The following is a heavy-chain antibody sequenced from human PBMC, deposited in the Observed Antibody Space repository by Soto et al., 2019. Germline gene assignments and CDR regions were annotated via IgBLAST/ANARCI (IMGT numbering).Heavy chain of an antibody. V-gene: IGHV1-18*04. J-gene: IGHJ3*02. Sequence: GASVQVSCKASGYTFTSYGISGVGQPPAQGLEGMGWISAYNGNTNYAQKLQDRVTMTTDTSTRTTYMEVRSLGSDYTAVYYCAKEVNAFDIWGQGTMVTVSS. CDR1: GYTFTSYG. CDR2: ISAYNGNT. CDR3: AKEVNAFDI.